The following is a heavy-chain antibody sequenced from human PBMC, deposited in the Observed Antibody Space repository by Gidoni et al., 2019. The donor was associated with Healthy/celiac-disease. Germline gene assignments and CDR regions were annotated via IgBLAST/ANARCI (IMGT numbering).Heavy chain of an antibody. CDR1: GFTFSSYG. CDR3: AKDASGERFDY. J-gene: IGHJ4*02. CDR2: TLYDGRNK. V-gene: IGHV3-30*18. D-gene: IGHD3-16*01. Sequence: QVHLVESGGGVVRPGRSVRLSCAAAGFTFSSYGLHWVRQAPGKGLGWVAVTLYDGRNKYYADSVKGRLTISRDNSKNTLYLQMNSLRAEDTAVYYCAKDASGERFDYWGQGTLVTVSS.